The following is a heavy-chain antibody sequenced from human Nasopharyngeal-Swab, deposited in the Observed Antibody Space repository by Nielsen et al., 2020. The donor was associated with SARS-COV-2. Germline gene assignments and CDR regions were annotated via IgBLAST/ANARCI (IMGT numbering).Heavy chain of an antibody. D-gene: IGHD3-3*01. J-gene: IGHJ3*02. CDR1: GFTVSSNY. Sequence: GGSLRLSCAASGFTVSSNYMSWVRQAPGKGLEWVSVIYSGGSTYYADSVKGRFTISRDNSKNTLYLQMNSLRAEDTAVYYCAREGRYYDFWSGYYSPSHSDAFDIWGQGTMVTVSS. V-gene: IGHV3-66*01. CDR3: AREGRYYDFWSGYYSPSHSDAFDI. CDR2: IYSGGST.